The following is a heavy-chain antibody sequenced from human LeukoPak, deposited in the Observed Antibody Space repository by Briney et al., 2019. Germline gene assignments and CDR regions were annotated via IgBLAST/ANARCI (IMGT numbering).Heavy chain of an antibody. D-gene: IGHD1-26*01. CDR2: ISSSSSYI. Sequence: GGSLRLSCAASGFTFSSYSMNWVRQAPGKGLEWVSSISSSSSYIYYAASVKGRFTISRDNAKNSLYLQMNSLRAEDTAVYYCARDLGGSYGGGGAFDIWGQGTMVTVSS. V-gene: IGHV3-21*01. J-gene: IGHJ3*02. CDR3: ARDLGGSYGGGGAFDI. CDR1: GFTFSSYS.